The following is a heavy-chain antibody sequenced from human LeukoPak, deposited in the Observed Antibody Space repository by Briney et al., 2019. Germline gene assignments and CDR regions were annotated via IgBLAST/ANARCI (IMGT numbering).Heavy chain of an antibody. CDR2: INHSGST. V-gene: IGHV4-34*01. CDR1: GGSFSGDY. CDR3: ARGPNFWSGYYTGHYYYGMDV. D-gene: IGHD3-3*01. Sequence: SETLSLTCAVHGGSFSGDYWSWLRQPPGKGLEWIGEINHSGSTNYNPSLKSRVTISVDTSKNQFSLKLSSVTAADTAVYYCARGPNFWSGYYTGHYYYGMDVWGQGTTVTVSS. J-gene: IGHJ6*02.